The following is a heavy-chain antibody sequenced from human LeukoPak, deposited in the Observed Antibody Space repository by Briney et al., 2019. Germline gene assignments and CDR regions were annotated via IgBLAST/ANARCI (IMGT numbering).Heavy chain of an antibody. D-gene: IGHD6-13*01. J-gene: IGHJ4*02. CDR1: GGSISSYY. Sequence: NASETLSLTCTVSGGSISSYYWSWIRQPAGKGLEWIGRIYTSGSTNYNPSLKSRVTMSVDTSKNQFSLKLSSVTAADTAVYYCASQYSSSWYLSKYFDYWGQGTLVTVSS. CDR2: IYTSGST. V-gene: IGHV4-4*07. CDR3: ASQYSSSWYLSKYFDY.